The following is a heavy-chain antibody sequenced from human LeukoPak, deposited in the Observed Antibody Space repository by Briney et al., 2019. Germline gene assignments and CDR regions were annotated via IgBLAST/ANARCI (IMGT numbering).Heavy chain of an antibody. CDR1: GYTFTSYY. CDR2: INPSGGST. J-gene: IGHJ6*03. V-gene: IGHV1-46*01. D-gene: IGHD6-6*01. CDR3: ARGGRYSSSPRHTLYYYYMDV. Sequence: GASVKVSCKASGYTFTSYYMHWVRQAPGQGLEWMGIINPSGGSTSYAQKFQGRVTMTRDMSTSTVYMELSSLRSEDTAVYYCARGGRYSSSPRHTLYYYYMDVWGKGTTVTVSS.